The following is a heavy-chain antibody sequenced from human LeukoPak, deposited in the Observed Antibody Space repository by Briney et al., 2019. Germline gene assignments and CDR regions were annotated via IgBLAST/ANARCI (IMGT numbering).Heavy chain of an antibody. CDR2: ISGSGGST. CDR3: AKGTGYYGSGSFDY. J-gene: IGHJ4*02. V-gene: IGHV3-23*01. CDR1: GVTFSSYA. D-gene: IGHD3-10*01. Sequence: GGSLRLSCAASGVTFSSYAMTWVRQAPGKGLEWDSGISGSGGSTYYADSVKGRFTISRDNSKNTLYLQMNSLRAEDTAVYYCAKGTGYYGSGSFDYWGQGTLVTVSS.